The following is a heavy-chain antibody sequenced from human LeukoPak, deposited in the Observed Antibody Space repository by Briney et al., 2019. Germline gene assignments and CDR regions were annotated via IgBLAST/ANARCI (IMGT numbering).Heavy chain of an antibody. V-gene: IGHV4-59*01. Sequence: SETLSLTCTVSGGSISSYYWSWIRQPPGKGPEWIGYIYYSGSTNYNPSLKSRVTISVDTSKNQFSLKLSSVTAADTAVYYCARGAEDYYGSGSYLNGPWGQGTLVTVSS. CDR3: ARGAEDYYGSGSYLNGP. J-gene: IGHJ5*02. CDR2: IYYSGST. CDR1: GGSISSYY. D-gene: IGHD3-10*01.